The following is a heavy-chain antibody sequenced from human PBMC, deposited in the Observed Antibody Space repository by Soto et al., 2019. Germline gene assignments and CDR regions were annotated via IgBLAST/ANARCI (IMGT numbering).Heavy chain of an antibody. V-gene: IGHV3-23*01. CDR1: GFSFSSFL. D-gene: IGHD1-26*01. CDR2: ISACCGSR. J-gene: IGHJ5*02. Sequence: AGTLSLSCTVSGFSFSSFLMCWVRLAPAPGLEWVSAISACCGSRYYADSVKGRFTITRDYSKNTLYLQMNTLRAEDTAIYYCAKDADSGYNWFDPWGQGTRVTVS. CDR3: AKDADSGYNWFDP.